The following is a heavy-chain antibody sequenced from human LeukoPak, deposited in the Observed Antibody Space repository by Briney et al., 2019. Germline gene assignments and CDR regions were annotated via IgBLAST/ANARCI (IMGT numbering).Heavy chain of an antibody. V-gene: IGHV1-8*01. D-gene: IGHD3-3*01. J-gene: IGHJ4*02. CDR1: GYTFSYYD. CDR3: ATIDFGSGYYMLGGGGN. Sequence: GASVKVSCKASGYTFSYYDINWVRQATGQGLEWMGSVSPNSGDAVYAQKFQGRVAMTRSTSTSTAYMELTSLRSDDTAVYYCATIDFGSGYYMLGGGGNWGQGTLLIVSS. CDR2: VSPNSGDA.